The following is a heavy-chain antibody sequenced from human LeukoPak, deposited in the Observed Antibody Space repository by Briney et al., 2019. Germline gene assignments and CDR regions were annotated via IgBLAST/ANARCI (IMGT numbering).Heavy chain of an antibody. CDR1: GGSISSSSYY. D-gene: IGHD3-10*01. CDR2: IYYSGST. CDR3: ASSGVRGVFDY. V-gene: IGHV4-39*07. Sequence: PSETLSLTCTVSGGSISSSSYYWGWIRQPPGKGLEWIGSIYYSGSTYYNPSLKSRVTISVDTSKNQFSLKLSSVTAADTAVYYCASSGVRGVFDYWGQGTLVTVSS. J-gene: IGHJ4*02.